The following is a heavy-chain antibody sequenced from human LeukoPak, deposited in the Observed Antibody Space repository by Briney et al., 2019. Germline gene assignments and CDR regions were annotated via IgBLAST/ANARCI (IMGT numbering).Heavy chain of an antibody. D-gene: IGHD3-10*01. V-gene: IGHV3-23*01. CDR1: GFTFSSYA. CDR3: AKDFGSDDGYYMDV. CDR2: ISGSGGST. J-gene: IGHJ6*03. Sequence: GGSLRLSCAASGFTFSSYAMSWVRQAPGKGLEWVSGISGSGGSTYYADSVKGRFTISRDNSKNTLYLQMNSLRAEDTAVYYCAKDFGSDDGYYMDVWGKGTTVTVSS.